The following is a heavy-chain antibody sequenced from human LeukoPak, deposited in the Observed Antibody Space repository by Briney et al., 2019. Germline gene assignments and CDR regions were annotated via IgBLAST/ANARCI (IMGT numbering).Heavy chain of an antibody. CDR1: GGSISSSSYY. CDR2: IYYSGST. J-gene: IGHJ4*02. CDR3: ARTSDTAMVGNFDY. Sequence: PSETLSLTCTVSGGSISSSSYYWGWIRRPPGKGLEWIGSIYYSGSTYYNPSLKSRVTISVDTSKNQFSLKLSSVTAADTAVYYCARTSDTAMVGNFDYWGQGTLVTVSS. D-gene: IGHD5-18*01. V-gene: IGHV4-39*01.